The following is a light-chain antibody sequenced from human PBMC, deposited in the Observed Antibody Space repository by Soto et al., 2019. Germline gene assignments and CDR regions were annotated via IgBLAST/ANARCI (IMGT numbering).Light chain of an antibody. V-gene: IGLV1-51*01. Sequence: QSVLTQPPSVSSAPGQKVTISCSGSSSNIGDDYVSWYQQFPGKAPRLLIYDDDKRPSGIPDRFSGSKSGTAATLEITGLQTGDEAVYYCGTWDSSLSGGVFGGGTKLTVL. J-gene: IGLJ3*02. CDR2: DDD. CDR1: SSNIGDDY. CDR3: GTWDSSLSGGV.